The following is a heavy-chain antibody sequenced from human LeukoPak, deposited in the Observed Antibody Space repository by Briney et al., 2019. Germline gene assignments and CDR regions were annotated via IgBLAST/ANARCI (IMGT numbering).Heavy chain of an antibody. Sequence: SQTLSLTCTVSGGSISSGDYYWSWIRQPPGKGLEWIGYIYYSGSTDYNPSLKSRVTISVDTSKNQFSLKLSSVTAADTAVYYCARGSSPPYSSSWYAFDYWGQGTLVTVSS. D-gene: IGHD6-13*01. CDR3: ARGSSPPYSSSWYAFDY. V-gene: IGHV4-30-4*01. CDR2: IYYSGST. CDR1: GGSISSGDYY. J-gene: IGHJ4*02.